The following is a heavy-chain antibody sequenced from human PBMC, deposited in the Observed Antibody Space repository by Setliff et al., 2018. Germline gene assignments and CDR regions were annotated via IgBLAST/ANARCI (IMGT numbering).Heavy chain of an antibody. D-gene: IGHD3-3*01. CDR3: ARERTIFGILVISGWFDP. CDR2: IYPSGST. Sequence: PSETLSLTCTVSGGSISDYYWSWVWQPAGKGLEWIGRIYPSGSTNYNPSLKSRVTISLDRSKNQISLNLTSVTAADTAMYYCARERTIFGILVISGWFDPWGQGTVVTVSS. J-gene: IGHJ5*02. CDR1: GGSISDYY. V-gene: IGHV4-4*07.